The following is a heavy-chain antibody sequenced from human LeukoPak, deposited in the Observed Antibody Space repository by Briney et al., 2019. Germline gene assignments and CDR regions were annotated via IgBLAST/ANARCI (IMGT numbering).Heavy chain of an antibody. Sequence: ASVKVSCKASGGTFSSYAISWVRQAPGQGPEWMGWISPYSGNTNLAQKFQGRVTVTRDTSTSTVYMELNSLRSEDTAVYYCAKCPRGPTNWFDPWGQGTLVTVSS. D-gene: IGHD2-8*02. CDR3: AKCPRGPTNWFDP. V-gene: IGHV1-18*01. CDR1: GGTFSSYA. J-gene: IGHJ5*02. CDR2: ISPYSGNT.